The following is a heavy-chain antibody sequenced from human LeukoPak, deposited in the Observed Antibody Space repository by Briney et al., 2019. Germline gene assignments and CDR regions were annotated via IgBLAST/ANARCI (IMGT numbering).Heavy chain of an antibody. D-gene: IGHD3-10*01. V-gene: IGHV4-34*01. CDR1: GGSFSGYY. J-gene: IGHJ4*02. CDR2: INHSGST. CDR3: ARGSYSYYYGSGSYGY. Sequence: PSETLSLTCAVYGGSFSGYYWSWIRQPPGKGLEWIEEINHSGSTNYNPSLKSRVTISVDTSKNQFSLKLSSVTAADTAVYYCARGSYSYYYGSGSYGYWGQGTLVTVSS.